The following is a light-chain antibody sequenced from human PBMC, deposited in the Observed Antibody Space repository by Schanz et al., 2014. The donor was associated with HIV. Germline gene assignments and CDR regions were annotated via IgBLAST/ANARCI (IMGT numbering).Light chain of an antibody. CDR3: QQYGSSLT. J-gene: IGKJ4*01. CDR1: QSVGSN. Sequence: EIVLTQSPATLSMSPGEGATLSCRVSQSVGSNVAWYQQKPGRAPRLLIYDTSKRATGIPARFSGSGSETDFTLTISGLEPEDFAVYYCQQYGSSLTFGGGTKVEIK. CDR2: DTS. V-gene: IGKV3-20*01.